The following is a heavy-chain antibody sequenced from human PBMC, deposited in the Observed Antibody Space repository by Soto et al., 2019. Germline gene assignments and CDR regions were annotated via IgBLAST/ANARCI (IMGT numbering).Heavy chain of an antibody. D-gene: IGHD6-13*01. V-gene: IGHV3-30*18. CDR1: GFTFSSYG. CDR2: ISYDGSNK. CDR3: AKIAAAGTVDPFDY. J-gene: IGHJ4*02. Sequence: GGSLRLSCAASGFTFSSYGMHWVRQAPGKGLEWVAVISYDGSNKYYADSVKGRFTISRDNSKNTLYLQMNSLRAEDTAVYYCAKIAAAGTVDPFDYWGQGTLVTVSS.